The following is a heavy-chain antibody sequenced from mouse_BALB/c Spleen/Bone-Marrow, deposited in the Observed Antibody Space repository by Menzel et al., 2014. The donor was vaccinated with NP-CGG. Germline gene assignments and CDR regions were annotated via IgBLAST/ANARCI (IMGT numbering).Heavy chain of an antibody. V-gene: IGHV14-3*02. J-gene: IGHJ1*01. CDR1: GFNIKDTY. CDR2: IDPASGDT. CDR3: ARVNPWYFDV. D-gene: IGHD2-2*01. Sequence: EVQLQQSGAELVKPGALVKLSCTASGFNIKDTYIHWVMQRPEQGLAWIGRIDPASGDTKFDPKFQGKATITADTSSNTAYLQVTSLTSEDTAVYYCARVNPWYFDVWGAGTTVTVSS.